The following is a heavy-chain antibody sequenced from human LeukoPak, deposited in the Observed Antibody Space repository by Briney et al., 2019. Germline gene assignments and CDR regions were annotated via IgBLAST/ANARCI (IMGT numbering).Heavy chain of an antibody. CDR1: GGSISSYY. D-gene: IGHD6-19*01. CDR2: IYYSGST. J-gene: IGHJ5*02. CDR3: ARSRIAVAGSGWFDP. Sequence: SSETLSLTCTVSGGSISSYYWSWIRQPPGKGLEWIGYIYYSGSTNYNPSPKSRVTISVDTSKNQFSLKLSSVTAADTAVYYCARSRIAVAGSGWFDPWGQGTLVTVSS. V-gene: IGHV4-59*01.